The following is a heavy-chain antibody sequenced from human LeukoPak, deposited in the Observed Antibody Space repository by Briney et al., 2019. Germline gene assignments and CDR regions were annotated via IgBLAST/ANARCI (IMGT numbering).Heavy chain of an antibody. Sequence: GESLKISCKGSGYSFTSYWIGWVRQMPGKGLEWMGIIYPGDSDTRYSPSFQGQVTISADKSISTAYLQWSSLKASDTAMYYCARHVQAAAAVYYFGYWGQGTLVTVSS. CDR2: IYPGDSDT. CDR1: GYSFTSYW. CDR3: ARHVQAAAAVYYFGY. J-gene: IGHJ4*02. V-gene: IGHV5-51*01. D-gene: IGHD6-13*01.